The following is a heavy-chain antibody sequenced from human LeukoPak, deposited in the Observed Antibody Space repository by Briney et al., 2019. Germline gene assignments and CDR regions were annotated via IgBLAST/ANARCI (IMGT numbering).Heavy chain of an antibody. J-gene: IGHJ6*02. CDR2: VYSGGST. Sequence: GGSLRLSCAASGFTVSSNYMSWVRQAPGKGLEWVSVVYSGGSTYYADSVKGRFTISRDNSKNTLYLQMNSLGAEDTAVYYCASIDSSSWYDYYYYGMDVWGQGTTVTVSS. CDR3: ASIDSSSWYDYYYYGMDV. D-gene: IGHD6-13*01. CDR1: GFTVSSNY. V-gene: IGHV3-66*01.